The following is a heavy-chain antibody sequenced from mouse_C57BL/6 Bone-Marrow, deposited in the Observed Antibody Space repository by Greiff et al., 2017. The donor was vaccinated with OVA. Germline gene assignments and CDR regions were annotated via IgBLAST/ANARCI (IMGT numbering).Heavy chain of an antibody. D-gene: IGHD1-1*01. Sequence: VKRQQPGAELVKPGASVKLSCKASGYTFTSYWMHWVKQRPGQGLEWIGMIHPNSGSTNYNEKFKSKATLTVDKSSSTAYMQLSSLTSEDSAVYYCARGDYYGTGYWGQGTTLTVSS. V-gene: IGHV1-64*01. CDR1: GYTFTSYW. CDR2: IHPNSGST. J-gene: IGHJ2*01. CDR3: ARGDYYGTGY.